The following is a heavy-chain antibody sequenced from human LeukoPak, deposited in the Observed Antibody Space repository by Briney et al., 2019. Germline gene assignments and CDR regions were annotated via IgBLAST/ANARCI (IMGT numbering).Heavy chain of an antibody. Sequence: GGSVSLLCAASGFTFSNYVMHWVRQAPGKGLEWVAIISSDGSPKSYADSVKGRFTISRDNSKNTVYLQMNSLRAEDTAVYYCAKDHLNRGSCYFDSWAQGTLVTVSS. D-gene: IGHD1-14*01. CDR2: ISSDGSPK. V-gene: IGHV3-33*06. CDR3: AKDHLNRGSCYFDS. CDR1: GFTFSNYV. J-gene: IGHJ4*02.